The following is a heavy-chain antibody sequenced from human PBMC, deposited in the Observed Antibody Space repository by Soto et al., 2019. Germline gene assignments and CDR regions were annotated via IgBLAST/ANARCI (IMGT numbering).Heavy chain of an antibody. CDR2: IYYSGST. J-gene: IGHJ6*03. V-gene: IGHV4-31*03. D-gene: IGHD3-16*01. CDR1: GGSISSGGYY. CDR3: ARGSSSVWGNYYNYRAV. Sequence: SETLSLTCTVSGGSISSGGYYWSWTRQHPGKGLEWIGYIYYSGSTYYNPSLKSRVTISVDTSKNQFSLKLSSVTAADTAVYYCARGSSSVWGNYYNYRAVGGKGTRLTVSS.